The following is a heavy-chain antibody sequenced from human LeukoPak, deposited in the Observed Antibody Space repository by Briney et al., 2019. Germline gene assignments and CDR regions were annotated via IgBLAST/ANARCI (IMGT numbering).Heavy chain of an antibody. CDR2: IYSGGST. J-gene: IGHJ4*02. V-gene: IGHV3-53*01. CDR3: ARGIRYSYGLTKDY. D-gene: IGHD5-18*01. CDR1: GFTVSSNY. Sequence: GGSLRLSCAASGFTVSSNYMSWVRQAPGKGLEWVSVIYSGGSTYYADSVKGRFTISRDNSKNTLHLQMNSLRAEDTAVYYCARGIRYSYGLTKDYWGQGTLVTVSS.